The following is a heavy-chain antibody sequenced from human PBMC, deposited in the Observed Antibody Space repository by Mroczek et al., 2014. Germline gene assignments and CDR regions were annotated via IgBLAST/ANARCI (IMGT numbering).Heavy chain of an antibody. V-gene: IGHV2-5*01. CDR1: GFSLSTSGVG. CDR3: AHSVGVPAATDVLWWFDP. J-gene: IGHJ5*02. D-gene: IGHD2-2*01. Sequence: ESGPTLVKPTQTLTLTCTFSGFSLSTSGVGVGWIRQPPGKALEWLALIYWNDDKRYSPSLKSRLTITKDTSKNQVVLTMTNMDPVDTATYYCAHSVGVPAATDVLWWFDPWGQGTLVTVS. CDR2: IYWNDDK.